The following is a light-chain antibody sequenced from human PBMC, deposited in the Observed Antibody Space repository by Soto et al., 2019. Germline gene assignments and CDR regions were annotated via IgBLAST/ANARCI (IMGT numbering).Light chain of an antibody. CDR2: GAS. V-gene: IGKV3-15*01. Sequence: IVMTHSPATLSVSPGERATLSCRASQSVSSNLAWYQQKPGQAPRLLIYGASTRATGIPARFSGSGSGTEFTLTISSLQSEDSAVYYCQQYNNWPPLTFGGGTKVEIK. CDR1: QSVSSN. CDR3: QQYNNWPPLT. J-gene: IGKJ4*01.